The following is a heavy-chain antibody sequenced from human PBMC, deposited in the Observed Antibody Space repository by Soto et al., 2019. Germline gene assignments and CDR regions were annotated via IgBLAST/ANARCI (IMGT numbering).Heavy chain of an antibody. CDR3: AREGPDAFRSSWHFDY. CDR1: GFSFSNFP. V-gene: IGHV3-30-3*01. D-gene: IGHD3-3*01. Sequence: QVQLVESGGGVVQPGGSLRLSCAASGFSFSNFPMHWFRQAPGKGLEWVAVMSFDGITTYYADSVKGRFTVSRDNSQNTLYLRVNSLRDEDTAVYFWAREGPDAFRSSWHFDYWGQGTMVTVSS. J-gene: IGHJ4*02. CDR2: MSFDGITT.